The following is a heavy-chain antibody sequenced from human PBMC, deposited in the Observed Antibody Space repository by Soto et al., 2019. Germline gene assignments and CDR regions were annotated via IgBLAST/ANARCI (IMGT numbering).Heavy chain of an antibody. J-gene: IGHJ4*02. CDR2: IFYSGST. CDR3: AGVHYRSSWDFDY. D-gene: IGHD6-13*01. Sequence: SETLSLTCTVSGGSVSSGSYSWSWIRQPPGKGLEWIGYIFYSGSTHYNPSLQSRVTISIDTSKNQFSLKLTSVSAVDSALYYCAGVHYRSSWDFDYWGQGTPVTVSS. V-gene: IGHV4-61*01. CDR1: GGSVSSGSYS.